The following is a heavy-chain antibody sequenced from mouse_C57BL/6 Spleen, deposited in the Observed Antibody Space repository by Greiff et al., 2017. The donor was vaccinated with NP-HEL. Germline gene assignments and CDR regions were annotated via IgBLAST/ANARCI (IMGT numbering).Heavy chain of an antibody. CDR2: IDPSDSYT. V-gene: IGHV1-69*01. CDR3: ARHDYDLYAMDY. D-gene: IGHD2-4*01. J-gene: IGHJ4*01. CDR1: GYTFTSYW. Sequence: QVQLQQSGAELVMPGASVKLSCKASGYTFTSYWMHWVKQRPGQGLEWIGEIDPSDSYTNYNQKVKGKSTLTVDKSSSTAYMQLSSLTSEDSAVYYCARHDYDLYAMDYWGQGTSVTVSS.